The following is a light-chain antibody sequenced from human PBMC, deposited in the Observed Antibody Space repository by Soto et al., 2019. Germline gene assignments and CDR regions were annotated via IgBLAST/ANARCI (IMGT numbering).Light chain of an antibody. CDR3: QQFNNWPLDPMYT. J-gene: IGKJ2*01. CDR2: GAS. Sequence: VVMTQSPATLSVSPGERATLSCRASQSVSSNLAWYQQRPGQAPRLLIYGASTRATGIPARFSGSGSGTEFTLTLSSLQSEDFAGYDCQQFNNWPLDPMYTFGQGTKLEIK. V-gene: IGKV3-15*01. CDR1: QSVSSN.